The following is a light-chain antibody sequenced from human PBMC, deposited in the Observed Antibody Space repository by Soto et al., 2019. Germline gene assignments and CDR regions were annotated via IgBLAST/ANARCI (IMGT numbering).Light chain of an antibody. CDR1: TGAVTGDYY. CDR3: LLGDGGAYV. CDR2: RAT. J-gene: IGLJ1*01. V-gene: IGLV7-43*01. Sequence: QTVVTQAPSLTVSPGESVTLTCASNTGAVTGDYYPNWYQQKPGQAPRTLIYRATNRYSRTPARFSGSLLGGKAALTLSAVQPEDESDYYCLLGDGGAYVFGSGTKVTVL.